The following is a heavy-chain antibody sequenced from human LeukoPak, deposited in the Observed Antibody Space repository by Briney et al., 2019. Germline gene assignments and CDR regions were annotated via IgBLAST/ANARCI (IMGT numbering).Heavy chain of an antibody. CDR3: VRESYDSPHAFDI. CDR1: GFTFSSYA. J-gene: IGHJ3*02. D-gene: IGHD5-12*01. CDR2: ISYDGSNK. Sequence: PGGSLRLSCAASGFTFSSYAMHWVRQARGKGLEWVAVISYDGSNKYYADSVKGRFTISRDNSKNTLYLQMNSLRAEDTAVYYCVRESYDSPHAFDIWGQGTMVTVSS. V-gene: IGHV3-30-3*01.